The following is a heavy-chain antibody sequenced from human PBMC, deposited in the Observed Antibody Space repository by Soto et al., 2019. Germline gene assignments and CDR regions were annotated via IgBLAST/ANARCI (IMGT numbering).Heavy chain of an antibody. CDR3: ARAFGNPPNY. CDR1: GFPCSSYS. D-gene: IGHD3-10*01. J-gene: IGHJ4*02. V-gene: IGHV3-48*01. CDR2: ISSSSSTI. Sequence: GGSLRLSCAASGFPCSSYSMNWVRQAPGKGLEWVSYISSSSSTIYYADSVKGRFTISRDNAKNSLYLQMNSLRAEDTAVYYCARAFGNPPNYWGQGTLVTVSS.